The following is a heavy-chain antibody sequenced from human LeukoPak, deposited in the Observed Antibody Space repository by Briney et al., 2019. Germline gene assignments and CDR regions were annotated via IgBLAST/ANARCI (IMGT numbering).Heavy chain of an antibody. D-gene: IGHD6-19*01. V-gene: IGHV4-39*07. CDR3: ARVFSQWLVVDY. Sequence: PSETLSLTCTVSGGSISSSSYYWGWIRQPPGKGLEWIGSIYCSGSTYYNPSLKSRVTISVDTSKNQFSLKLSSVTAANTAVYYCARVFSQWLVVDYWGQGTLVTVSS. J-gene: IGHJ4*02. CDR1: GGSISSSSYY. CDR2: IYCSGST.